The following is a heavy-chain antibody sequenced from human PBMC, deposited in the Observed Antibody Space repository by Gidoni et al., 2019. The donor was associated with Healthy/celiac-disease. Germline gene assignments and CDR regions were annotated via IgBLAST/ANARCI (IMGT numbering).Heavy chain of an antibody. V-gene: IGHV4-59*01. D-gene: IGHD3-22*01. CDR1: GGSIRSYY. J-gene: IGHJ5*02. CDR3: ARDRSGDSSFRWFDP. Sequence: QVQLQESGPGLVKPSETLSLTCTVSGGSIRSYYWSWIRQPPGKGLEWIGYFYYSGRHNYNPSLNSRGTISVDTSKNQFSLKLSSVTAADTAVYYCARDRSGDSSFRWFDPWGQGTLVTVSS. CDR2: FYYSGRH.